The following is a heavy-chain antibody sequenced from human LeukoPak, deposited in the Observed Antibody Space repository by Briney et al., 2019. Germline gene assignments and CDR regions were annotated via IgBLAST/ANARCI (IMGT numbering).Heavy chain of an antibody. CDR3: ARDRSFFQPPSVYYGMDV. Sequence: ASVKVSCKASGYTFTSYGISWVRQAPGQGLEWMGWISAYNGNTNYAQKLQGRVTMTTDTSTSTAYMELRSLRSDDTAVYYCARDRSFFQPPSVYYGMDVWGKGTTVTVSS. CDR1: GYTFTSYG. J-gene: IGHJ6*04. D-gene: IGHD2/OR15-2a*01. CDR2: ISAYNGNT. V-gene: IGHV1-18*04.